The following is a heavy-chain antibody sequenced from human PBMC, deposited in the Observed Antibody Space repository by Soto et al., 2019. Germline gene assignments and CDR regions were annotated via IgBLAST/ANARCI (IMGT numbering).Heavy chain of an antibody. V-gene: IGHV1-3*01. J-gene: IGHJ4*02. CDR2: INGDNGDT. Sequence: GASVKVSCKASGYTFTGYAIHWVRQAPGQRLEWMGWINGDNGDTKYAQKFQGRVTITRDTSATTAYMELTSLGSEDTALYHCARGYCSSTSCQYCLDFWGQGTPVTVSS. CDR1: GYTFTGYA. CDR3: ARGYCSSTSCQYCLDF. D-gene: IGHD2-2*01.